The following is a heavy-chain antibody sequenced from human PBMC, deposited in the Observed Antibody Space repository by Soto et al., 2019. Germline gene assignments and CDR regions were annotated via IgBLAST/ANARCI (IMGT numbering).Heavy chain of an antibody. CDR3: AKDLEVVTAPYYGMDV. J-gene: IGHJ6*02. D-gene: IGHD2-21*02. CDR1: GFTFSSYG. V-gene: IGHV3-30*18. CDR2: ISYDGSNK. Sequence: PVGSLRLSCAASGFTFSSYGMHWVRQAPGKGLEWVAVISYDGSNKYYADSVKGRFTISRDNSKNTLYLQMNSLRAEDTAVYYCAKDLEVVTAPYYGMDVWGQGTTVTVSS.